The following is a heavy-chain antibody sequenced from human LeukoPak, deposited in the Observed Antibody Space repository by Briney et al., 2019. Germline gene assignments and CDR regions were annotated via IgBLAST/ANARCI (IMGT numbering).Heavy chain of an antibody. CDR3: ARDNSGYDSYYYYYMDV. CDR1: GFSVSSSY. V-gene: IGHV3-66*01. CDR2: IYSGGTT. D-gene: IGHD5-12*01. J-gene: IGHJ6*03. Sequence: GGSLRLSCAASGFSVSSSYMSWVRQAPGKGLEWVSVIYSGGTTYYADSVEGRFTISRDNAKNSLYLQMNSLRAEDTAVYYCARDNSGYDSYYYYYMDVWGKGTTVTVSS.